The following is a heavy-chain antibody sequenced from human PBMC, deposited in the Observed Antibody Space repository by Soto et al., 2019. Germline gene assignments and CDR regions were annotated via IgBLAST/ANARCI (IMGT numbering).Heavy chain of an antibody. CDR1: GGSFKTSS. V-gene: IGHV1-69*11. J-gene: IGHJ4*02. CDR2: IIPILGTG. CDR3: ASDGEERGYFDY. Sequence: VQLXXSGAEVKKXXXXXKVSCQASGGSFKTSSINWVRHTPGQGLEWMGGIIPILGTGDYAQKFQGRLTITADESTTTAYMELSSLSSEDMAIYYCASDGEERGYFDYWGQGTLVTVSS. D-gene: IGHD3-10*01.